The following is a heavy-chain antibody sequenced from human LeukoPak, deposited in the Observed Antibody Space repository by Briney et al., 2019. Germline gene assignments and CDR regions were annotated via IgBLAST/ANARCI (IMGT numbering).Heavy chain of an antibody. J-gene: IGHJ6*02. D-gene: IGHD2-2*01. CDR1: GFTFSSYA. Sequence: GGSLRLSCAASGFTFSSYAMHWVRQAPGKELEWVAVISYDVSNKYYADSVKGRFTISRDNSKNTLYLQMNSLRAEDTAVYYCASLLGYCSSTSCPIVGPMDVWGQGTTVTVSS. CDR3: ASLLGYCSSTSCPIVGPMDV. V-gene: IGHV3-30*04. CDR2: ISYDVSNK.